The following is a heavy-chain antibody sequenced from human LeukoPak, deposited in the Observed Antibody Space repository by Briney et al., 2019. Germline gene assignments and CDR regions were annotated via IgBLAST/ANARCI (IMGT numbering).Heavy chain of an antibody. Sequence: PSETLSLTCTVSGGSISSYYWSWIRQPPGKGREWIGYIYYSGSTNYNPSLKSRVTISVDTSKNQFSLKLSSVTAADTAVYYCARQTLNYYDSSGYYSLWGQGTLVTVSS. CDR1: GGSISSYY. D-gene: IGHD3-22*01. CDR2: IYYSGST. V-gene: IGHV4-59*08. J-gene: IGHJ4*02. CDR3: ARQTLNYYDSSGYYSL.